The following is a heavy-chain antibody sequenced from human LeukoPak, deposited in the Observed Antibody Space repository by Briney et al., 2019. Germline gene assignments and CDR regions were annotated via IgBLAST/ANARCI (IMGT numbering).Heavy chain of an antibody. CDR3: ASSGWLPFDY. Sequence: PGGSLRLSCAASGFTFSSYAMSWVRQAPGKGLEWVANIKQDGSEKYYVDSVKGRFTISRDSAKNSLYLQMNSLRAEDTAVYYCASSGWLPFDYWGQGTLVTVSS. CDR2: IKQDGSEK. D-gene: IGHD6-19*01. V-gene: IGHV3-7*01. CDR1: GFTFSSYA. J-gene: IGHJ4*02.